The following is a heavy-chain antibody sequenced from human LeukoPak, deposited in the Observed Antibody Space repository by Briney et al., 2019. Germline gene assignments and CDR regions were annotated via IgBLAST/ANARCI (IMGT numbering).Heavy chain of an antibody. CDR2: MNPNSGYT. CDR1: GHTFTSYD. Sequence: ASVKVSCKASGHTFTSYDINWVRQATGQGLEWMGWMNPNSGYTGYAQKFQGRVTMTRNTSISTAYMELSSLRSEDTAEYYCASSIAVAGTGFQHWGQGTLVTVSS. D-gene: IGHD6-19*01. CDR3: ASSIAVAGTGFQH. J-gene: IGHJ1*01. V-gene: IGHV1-8*01.